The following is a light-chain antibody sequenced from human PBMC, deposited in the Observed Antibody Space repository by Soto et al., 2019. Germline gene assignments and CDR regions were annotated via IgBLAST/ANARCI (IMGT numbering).Light chain of an antibody. Sequence: EVLMTQSPDTLYVSPGERVTLSCRASQSVSDKLAWYQQKPGQGPRLLVYRASTRTLGIPARFSGSESGTEFTLTISSLQSEDFAIYYCQQYNTWPITFGQGTRLE. CDR2: RAS. CDR1: QSVSDK. V-gene: IGKV3-15*01. CDR3: QQYNTWPIT. J-gene: IGKJ5*01.